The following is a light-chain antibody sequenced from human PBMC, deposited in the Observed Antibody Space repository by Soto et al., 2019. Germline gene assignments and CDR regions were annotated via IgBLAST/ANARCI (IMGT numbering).Light chain of an antibody. J-gene: IGKJ5*01. CDR1: QSVSSY. CDR2: DAS. V-gene: IGKV3-11*01. Sequence: PGEIATLSCRASQSVSSYLAWYQQKPGQAPRLLIYDASNRATGIPARFSGSGSGTDFTLTISSLEPEDFAVYYCQQRSNWPPITFGQGTRLEIK. CDR3: QQRSNWPPIT.